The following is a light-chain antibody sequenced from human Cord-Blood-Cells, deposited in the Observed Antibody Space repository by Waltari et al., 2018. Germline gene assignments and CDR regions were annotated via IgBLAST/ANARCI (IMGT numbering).Light chain of an antibody. CDR1: QSISSY. Sequence: DIQMTQSPSSLSASLRDKITIPCRASQSISSYLNWYQQKPGKAPKLLIYASSSLQSGVPSRFSGSGSGTDFTLTISSLQHEDFATYYCQQSYSTPWTFGQGTKVEIK. CDR2: ASS. CDR3: QQSYSTPWT. V-gene: IGKV1-39*01. J-gene: IGKJ1*01.